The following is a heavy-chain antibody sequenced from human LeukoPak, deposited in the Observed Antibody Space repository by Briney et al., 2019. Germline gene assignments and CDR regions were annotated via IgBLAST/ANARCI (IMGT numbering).Heavy chain of an antibody. CDR2: IYIGGST. D-gene: IGHD2-2*02. Sequence: GGSLRLSCVVSGFTFSSYSMSWVRQAPGKGLEWVSVIYIGGSTYYADSVKGRFTISRDISKNTLYPQMNSLRAEDTAMYYCARLGFVVPAVIFDYWGQGTLVTVSS. V-gene: IGHV3-53*01. CDR1: GFTFSSYS. CDR3: ARLGFVVPAVIFDY. J-gene: IGHJ4*02.